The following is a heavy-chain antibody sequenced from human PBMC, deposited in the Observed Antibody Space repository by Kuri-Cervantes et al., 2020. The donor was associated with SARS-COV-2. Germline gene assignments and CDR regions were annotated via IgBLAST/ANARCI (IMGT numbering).Heavy chain of an antibody. Sequence: GESLKISCAASGFTFSSYAMSWVRQAPGKGLEWVAVIWYDGSNKYYADSVKGRFTISRDNSKNTLYLQMNSLRAEDTAVYYCARERSGLDYWGQGTLVTVSS. V-gene: IGHV3-33*08. J-gene: IGHJ4*02. CDR2: IWYDGSNK. D-gene: IGHD3-3*01. CDR3: ARERSGLDY. CDR1: GFTFSSYA.